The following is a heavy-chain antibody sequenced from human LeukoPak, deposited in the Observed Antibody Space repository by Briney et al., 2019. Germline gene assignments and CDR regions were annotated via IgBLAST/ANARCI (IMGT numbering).Heavy chain of an antibody. V-gene: IGHV4-31*03. Sequence: SETLSLTCTVSGGSISSGNYYWSWIRQHPGKGLEWIGYIHHSGSTYYNPSLKSRVIISVDTSKNQFSLKLNSVTAADTAVYYCASYGSGSYRFDPWGQGTLITVSS. CDR1: GGSISSGNYY. J-gene: IGHJ5*02. D-gene: IGHD3-10*01. CDR3: ASYGSGSYRFDP. CDR2: IHHSGST.